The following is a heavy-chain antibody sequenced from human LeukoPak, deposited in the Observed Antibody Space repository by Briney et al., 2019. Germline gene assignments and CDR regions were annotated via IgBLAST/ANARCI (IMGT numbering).Heavy chain of an antibody. CDR2: IYYSGST. CDR1: GGSISSSSYY. V-gene: IGHV4-39*01. CDR3: GGGTTNQNWFDP. J-gene: IGHJ5*02. Sequence: PSETLSLTCTVSGGSISSSSYYWGWIRQPPGTGLEWIGSIYYSGSTYYNPSLKSRVTISVDTSKNQFSLKLSSVTAADTAVYYCGGGTTNQNWFDPWGQGTLVTVSS. D-gene: IGHD2-15*01.